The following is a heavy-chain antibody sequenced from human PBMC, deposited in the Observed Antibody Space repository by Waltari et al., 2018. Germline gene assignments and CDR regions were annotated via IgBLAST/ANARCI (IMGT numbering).Heavy chain of an antibody. Sequence: EVHLVQSGAEVKRPGATVQISCKPSGYTFTEYYLHWVRQAPGKGLEWMGHVDPEDGETEISDKFQGRVAMTADTSTETAYIEVRSLTSDDMAVYYCATKMSDQWLREWGQGTLVTVSS. J-gene: IGHJ1*01. CDR1: GYTFTEYY. V-gene: IGHV1-69-2*01. D-gene: IGHD6-19*01. CDR3: ATKMSDQWLRE. CDR2: VDPEDGET.